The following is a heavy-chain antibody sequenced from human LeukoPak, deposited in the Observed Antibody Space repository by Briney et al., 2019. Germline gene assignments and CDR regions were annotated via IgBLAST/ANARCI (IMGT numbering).Heavy chain of an antibody. V-gene: IGHV1-2*02. CDR1: GNTFAGYY. CDR3: ARGPIGGLRKGFDI. D-gene: IGHD1-26*01. Sequence: ASVKVSCKASGNTFAGYYVHWVRQAPGQGLEWMGWINTRNGATNYAQHFQGRVTMTTDTAVTTAYMDLDGLISDDAAVYFCARGPIGGLRKGFDIWGQGTLVTVSS. J-gene: IGHJ4*02. CDR2: INTRNGAT.